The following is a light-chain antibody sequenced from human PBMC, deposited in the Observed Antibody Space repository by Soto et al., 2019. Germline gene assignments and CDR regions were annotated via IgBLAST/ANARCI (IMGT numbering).Light chain of an antibody. CDR3: QQRNNWPWT. CDR2: EAS. V-gene: IGKV3-11*01. CDR1: QSVRSN. J-gene: IGKJ1*01. Sequence: EIGLTQSPGTLSLSPGERATLSCRASQSVRSNLAWYQQKPGQPPRLVIYEASNRATGIPDRFSGSGSGTDYTLTISSLDPEDFAVYYCQQRNNWPWTFGQGTKVDIK.